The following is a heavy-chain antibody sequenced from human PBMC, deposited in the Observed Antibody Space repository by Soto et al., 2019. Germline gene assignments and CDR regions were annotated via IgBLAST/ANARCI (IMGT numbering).Heavy chain of an antibody. D-gene: IGHD3-3*01. CDR1: GYTFTSYG. CDR2: ISAYNGNT. J-gene: IGHJ6*03. V-gene: IGHV1-18*01. Sequence: ASVKVSCKASGYTFTSYGISWVRQAPGQGLEWMGWISAYNGNTNYAQKLQGRVTMTTDTSTSTAYMELRSLRSDDTAVYYCARDFRDFWSGVYYYMDVWGKGTTVTVSS. CDR3: ARDFRDFWSGVYYYMDV.